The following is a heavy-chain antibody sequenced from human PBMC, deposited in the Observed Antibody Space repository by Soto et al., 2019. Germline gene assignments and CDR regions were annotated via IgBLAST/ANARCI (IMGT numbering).Heavy chain of an antibody. CDR1: GFTFSSYA. Sequence: VQLLESGGGLVQPGGSLRLSCAASGFTFSSYAMSWVRQAPGKGLEWVSAISGSGGSTYYADSVKGRFTISRDNSKNTLYLQMNSLRAEDTAVYYCAKPGDYYDNSGYYFDYWGQGTLVTVSS. CDR2: ISGSGGST. V-gene: IGHV3-23*01. J-gene: IGHJ4*02. CDR3: AKPGDYYDNSGYYFDY. D-gene: IGHD3-22*01.